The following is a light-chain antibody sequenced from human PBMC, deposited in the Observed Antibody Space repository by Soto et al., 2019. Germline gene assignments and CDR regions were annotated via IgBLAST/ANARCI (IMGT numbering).Light chain of an antibody. Sequence: EIVLTQSPGTLSLSPGERATLSCRASQSVSGSYLAWYQQKPGQAPRLLIYGASTRATGMPDRFSGSESGTDFTLTISRLEPEEFAVYYRQQYGISSRTFGQGTKVEIK. J-gene: IGKJ1*01. CDR3: QQYGISSRT. CDR1: QSVSGSY. V-gene: IGKV3-20*01. CDR2: GAS.